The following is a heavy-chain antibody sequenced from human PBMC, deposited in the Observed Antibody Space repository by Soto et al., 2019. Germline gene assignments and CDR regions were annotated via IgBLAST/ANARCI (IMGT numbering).Heavy chain of an antibody. Sequence: QVPLVESGGGVVQPGRSLRLSCAASGFTFSSYAMHWVRQAPGKGLEWVAVISYDGSNKYYADSVKGRFTISRDNSKNTLYLQMNSLRAEDTAVYYCAKGSTAMTDFDYWGPGTLVTVSS. CDR1: GFTFSSYA. D-gene: IGHD5-18*01. J-gene: IGHJ4*02. CDR2: ISYDGSNK. CDR3: AKGSTAMTDFDY. V-gene: IGHV3-30*18.